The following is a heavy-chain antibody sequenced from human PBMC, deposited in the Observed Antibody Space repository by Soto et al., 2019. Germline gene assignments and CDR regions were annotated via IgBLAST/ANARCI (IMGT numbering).Heavy chain of an antibody. CDR1: GFTFSTYW. D-gene: IGHD3-22*01. V-gene: IGHV3-7*04. CDR2: IKPDGSEK. Sequence: GGSLRLSCAASGFTFSTYWMSWVRQAPGQGLEWVANIKPDGSEKWYVDSVKGRFTISRDNAKNSLYLQMISLRVEDTAMYYCVRGDYHDTTGPFSDAFDIWGQGTMVTVSS. J-gene: IGHJ3*02. CDR3: VRGDYHDTTGPFSDAFDI.